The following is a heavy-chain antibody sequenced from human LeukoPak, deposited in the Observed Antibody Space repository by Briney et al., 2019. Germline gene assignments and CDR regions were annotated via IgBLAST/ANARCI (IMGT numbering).Heavy chain of an antibody. D-gene: IGHD3/OR15-3a*01. J-gene: IGHJ4*02. CDR3: VRDGVGTGTGFDY. CDR1: GNTFSSYY. V-gene: IGHV1-46*01. CDR2: INPSGSST. Sequence: GASVKVSCKASGNTFSSYYMYWVRHAPGQGLEWMGVINPSGSSTAYAQNYAQKFQGRLILTTDTSTSTVYMELSSLRSDDTAVYYCVRDGVGTGTGFDYWGQGTLVTVSS.